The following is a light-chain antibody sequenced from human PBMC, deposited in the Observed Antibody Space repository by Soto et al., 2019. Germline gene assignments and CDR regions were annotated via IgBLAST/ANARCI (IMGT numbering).Light chain of an antibody. Sequence: AIQMTQSASSLSACVGDRVTITCRASQGIRNDLGWYQQKPGKPPKLLIYAASSLQSGVPSRFSGSGSGTDFTLTISSLQPEDFATYYCLQDRHYPRTFGQGTKVEIK. V-gene: IGKV1-6*01. CDR1: QGIRND. CDR3: LQDRHYPRT. CDR2: AAS. J-gene: IGKJ1*01.